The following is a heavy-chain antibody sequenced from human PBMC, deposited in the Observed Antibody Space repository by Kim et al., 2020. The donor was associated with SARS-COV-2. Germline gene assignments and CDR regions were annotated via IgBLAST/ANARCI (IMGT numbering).Heavy chain of an antibody. CDR1: GFTFSSYA. D-gene: IGHD3-10*01. CDR3: AHGSGSYYNPLDY. J-gene: IGHJ4*02. V-gene: IGHV3-30*04. CDR2: ISYDGSNK. Sequence: GVSLRLSCAASGFTFSSYAMHWVRQAPGKGLEWVAVISYDGSNKYYVDSVKGRFTISRDNSKNTLYLQMNSLRAEDTAVYYCAHGSGSYYNPLDYWGQGTLVTVSS.